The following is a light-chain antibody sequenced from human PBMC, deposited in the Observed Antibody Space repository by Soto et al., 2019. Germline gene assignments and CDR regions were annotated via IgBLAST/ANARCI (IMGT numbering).Light chain of an antibody. J-gene: IGKJ1*01. CDR2: AAT. CDR1: QGISNY. V-gene: IGKV1-27*01. Sequence: DIQMTQSPSSLSASVGDRVTITCRASQGISNYLVWYQQIPGKVPKLLIYAATTLQSGVPSRFSGSGSGTDFTLTISGLQLEDVATYYCQNYNGAPWTFGQGTKVEIK. CDR3: QNYNGAPWT.